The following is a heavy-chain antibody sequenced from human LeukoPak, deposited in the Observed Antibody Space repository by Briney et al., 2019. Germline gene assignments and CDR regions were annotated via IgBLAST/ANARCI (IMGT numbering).Heavy chain of an antibody. CDR2: ITGSGGNT. Sequence: GSLRLSCAASGFTFSNYAMSWVRPATGKGLEWVSAITGSGGNTYYADSVKGRFTISRDNSKNTVFLQMNSLRADDTAVYYCAKWGDYDVLTGYYVSDYWGQGTLVTVSS. V-gene: IGHV3-23*01. J-gene: IGHJ4*02. D-gene: IGHD3-9*01. CDR3: AKWGDYDVLTGYYVSDY. CDR1: GFTFSNYA.